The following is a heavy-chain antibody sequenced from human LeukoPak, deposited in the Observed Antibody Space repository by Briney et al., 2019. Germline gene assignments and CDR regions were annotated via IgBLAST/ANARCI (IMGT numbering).Heavy chain of an antibody. D-gene: IGHD3-22*01. V-gene: IGHV3-23*01. J-gene: IGHJ4*02. CDR1: GFTFSSYS. CDR3: AKSYDSSGYYFPPGVDY. Sequence: GSLRLSCAASGFTFSSYSMNWVRQAPGKGLEWVSAISGSGGSTYYADSVKGRFTISRDNSKNTLYLQMNSLRAEDTAVYYCAKSYDSSGYYFPPGVDYWGQGTLVTVSS. CDR2: ISGSGGST.